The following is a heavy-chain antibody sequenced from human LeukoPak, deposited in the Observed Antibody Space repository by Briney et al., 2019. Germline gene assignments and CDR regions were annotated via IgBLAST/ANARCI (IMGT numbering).Heavy chain of an antibody. CDR2: ISSSGSTI. J-gene: IGHJ4*02. D-gene: IGHD3-22*01. CDR1: GFTFSSYE. CDR3: ARAYYDSSGCFDY. V-gene: IGHV3-48*03. Sequence: GGSLRLSCAASGFTFSSYEMNWVRQAPGKGLEWVSYISSSGSTIYYADSVKGRFTISRDNAKNSLYLQMNSLRAEDTAVYYCARAYYDSSGCFDYWGQGTLVAVSS.